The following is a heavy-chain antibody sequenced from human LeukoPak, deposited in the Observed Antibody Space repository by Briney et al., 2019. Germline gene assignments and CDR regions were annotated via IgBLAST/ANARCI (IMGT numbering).Heavy chain of an antibody. CDR1: GGSISSGGYY. J-gene: IGHJ6*02. Sequence: SQTLSLTCTVSGGSISSGGYYWSWIRQRPGKGLEWIGYIYYIGSTYYNPSLKSRVTISVDTSKNQFSLKLSSVTAADTAVYYCARDPVLRYFDWSRTCCYYGMDVWGQGTTVTVSS. D-gene: IGHD3-9*01. CDR3: ARDPVLRYFDWSRTCCYYGMDV. CDR2: IYYIGST. V-gene: IGHV4-31*03.